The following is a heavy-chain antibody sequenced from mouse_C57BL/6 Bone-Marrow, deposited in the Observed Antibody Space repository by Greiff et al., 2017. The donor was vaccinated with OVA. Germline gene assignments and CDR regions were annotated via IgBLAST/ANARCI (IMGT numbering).Heavy chain of an antibody. V-gene: IGHV1-22*01. CDR1: GYTFTDYN. D-gene: IGHD2-4*01. CDR3: AGYDYDETWFAY. Sequence: VQLQQSGPELVKPGASVKMSCKASGYTFTDYNMHWVKQSHGKSLEWIGYINPNNGGTSYKQKFKGKATLTVDKYTSTAYMELSSLTSEESSVDYFAGYDYDETWFAYWGQGTLVTVSA. J-gene: IGHJ3*01. CDR2: INPNNGGT.